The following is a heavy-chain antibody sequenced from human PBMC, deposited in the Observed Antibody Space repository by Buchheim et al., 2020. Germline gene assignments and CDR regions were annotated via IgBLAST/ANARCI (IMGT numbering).Heavy chain of an antibody. CDR3: ARQRGYCTGGLCASILVWNYYYGMDV. V-gene: IGHV1-2*06. D-gene: IGHD2-8*02. CDR2: INPNSGGT. Sequence: QVQLVQSGAEVKKPGASVKVSCKASGYTFTGYYMHWVRQAPGQGLEWMGRINPNSGGTNYAQKFQGRVTMTRDTSISTAYMELSRLRSDDTAVYYCARQRGYCTGGLCASILVWNYYYGMDVWGQGNT. CDR1: GYTFTGYY. J-gene: IGHJ6*02.